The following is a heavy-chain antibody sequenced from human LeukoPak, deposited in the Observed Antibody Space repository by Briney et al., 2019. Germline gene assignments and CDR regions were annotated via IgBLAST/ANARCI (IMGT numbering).Heavy chain of an antibody. CDR1: GLTFTNYW. CDR2: IHGDGINT. V-gene: IGHV3-74*01. CDR3: ATGLVSAYEY. Sequence: GGSLRLSCAASGLTFTNYWMHWVRQAPGKGLVWVSRIHGDGINTVYADSVKGRFTISRDNAKNMLYLQMHSLRVEDTALYYCATGLVSAYEYWGQGTPVTVSS. D-gene: IGHD2-21*01. J-gene: IGHJ4*02.